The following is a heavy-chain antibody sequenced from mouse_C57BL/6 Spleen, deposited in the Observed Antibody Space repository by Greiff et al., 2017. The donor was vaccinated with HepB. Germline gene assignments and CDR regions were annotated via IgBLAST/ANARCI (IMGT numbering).Heavy chain of an antibody. D-gene: IGHD1-1*01. V-gene: IGHV5-16*01. CDR1: GFTFSDYY. CDR2: INYDGSST. Sequence: VESEGGLVQPGSSMKLSCTASGFTFSDYYMAWVRQVPEKGLEWVANINYDGSSTYYLDSLKSRFIISRDNAKNILYLQMSSLKSEDTATYYCARDRYGFAYWGQGTLVTVSA. J-gene: IGHJ3*01. CDR3: ARDRYGFAY.